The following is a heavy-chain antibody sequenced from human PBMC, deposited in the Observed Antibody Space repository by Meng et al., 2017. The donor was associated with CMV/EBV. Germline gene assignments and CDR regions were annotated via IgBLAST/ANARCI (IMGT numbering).Heavy chain of an antibody. CDR3: SRHWFSAYDYYFDY. V-gene: IGHV3-49*04. CDR2: IRSKVYGGTA. J-gene: IGHJ4*02. CDR1: GFTFANYA. Sequence: GSLRLSCTTSGFTFANYAMSWVRQTPGKGLEWVGFIRSKVYGGTADYAASVKGRFSVSRDDSKRIAYLQMSSLKTEDTAVYYCSRHWFSAYDYYFDYWGQGTLVTVSS. D-gene: IGHD5-12*01.